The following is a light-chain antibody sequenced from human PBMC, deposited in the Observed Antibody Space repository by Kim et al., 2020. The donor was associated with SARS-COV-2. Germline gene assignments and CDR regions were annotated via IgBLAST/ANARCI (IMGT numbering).Light chain of an antibody. J-gene: IGLJ3*02. CDR3: QSYDNTEWV. CDR1: SGSIARNY. Sequence: GTTVTISCTRSSGSIARNYVQWFQKRPASAPTTVIYEHSHRPSGVPERFSGSIDRSSNSASLTISGLKTEDEADYYCQSYDNTEWVLGGGTKLTVL. V-gene: IGLV6-57*03. CDR2: EHS.